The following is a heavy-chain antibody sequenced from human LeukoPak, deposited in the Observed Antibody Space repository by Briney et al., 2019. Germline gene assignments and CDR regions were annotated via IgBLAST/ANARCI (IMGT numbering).Heavy chain of an antibody. CDR1: GFTFSSHW. Sequence: GGSLRLSCAASGFTFSSHWMTWVRQAPGKGLEWVANIKEDGSKKNYVDSVKGRFTISRDNAKNSLYLQMDSLRAEDTAVYYCAREIPGPLDNWGQGTLVTVSS. J-gene: IGHJ4*02. CDR2: IKEDGSKK. V-gene: IGHV3-7*01. CDR3: AREIPGPLDN.